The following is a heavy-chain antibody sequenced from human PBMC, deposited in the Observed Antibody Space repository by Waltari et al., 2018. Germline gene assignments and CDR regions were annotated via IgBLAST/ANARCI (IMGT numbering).Heavy chain of an antibody. V-gene: IGHV3-7*01. CDR3: ARGGAYSGGDY. CDR2: RKHYGSEK. Sequence: VQLVESGGGLVQPGGSLRLSCAASGFTFSSYGMTWVRQATGKGLDGVGQRKHYGSEKDYVDSVKGRVTISRDNAKNSLYLQMNSLRAEDTAVFYCARGGAYSGGDYWGQGTLVTVSS. CDR1: GFTFSSYG. J-gene: IGHJ4*02. D-gene: IGHD3-22*01.